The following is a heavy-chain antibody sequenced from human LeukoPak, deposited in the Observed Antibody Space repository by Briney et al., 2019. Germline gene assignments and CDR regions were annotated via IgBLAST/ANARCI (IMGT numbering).Heavy chain of an antibody. Sequence: ASVKVSFKASGYTFTSYAMNWVRQAPGQGLEWMGWISAYNGNTNYAQKLQGRVTITTDTSTSTAYMELRSLRSDDTAVYYCARRGSLGDAFDIWGQGTMVTVSS. J-gene: IGHJ3*02. CDR2: ISAYNGNT. CDR3: ARRGSLGDAFDI. CDR1: GYTFTSYA. D-gene: IGHD1-26*01. V-gene: IGHV1-18*01.